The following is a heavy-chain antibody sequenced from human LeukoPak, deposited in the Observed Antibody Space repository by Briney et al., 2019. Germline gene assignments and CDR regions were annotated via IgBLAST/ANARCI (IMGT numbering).Heavy chain of an antibody. Sequence: GESLKISCAASGFTFSTYGMNWVRQAPGKGLEWVSSISSSSYTNYADSVKGRFTISRDNAKNSLYLQMNSLRAEDTAVYYCARGENIAAVDYWGQGTLVTVSS. CDR3: ARGENIAAVDY. V-gene: IGHV3-21*04. J-gene: IGHJ4*02. D-gene: IGHD6-13*01. CDR2: ISSSSYT. CDR1: GFTFSTYG.